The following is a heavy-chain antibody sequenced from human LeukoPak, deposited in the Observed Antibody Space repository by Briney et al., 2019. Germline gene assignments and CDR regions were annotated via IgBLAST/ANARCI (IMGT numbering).Heavy chain of an antibody. CDR2: IYTSGST. J-gene: IGHJ6*02. V-gene: IGHV4-61*02. CDR3: ARHVSGRWFGDDYPYYADV. D-gene: IGHD3-10*01. CDR1: GGSISSGSYY. Sequence: SETLSLTCTVSGGSISSGSYYWSWIRQPAGKGLEWIGRIYTSGSTNYNPSLKSRVTISVDTSKNQFSLKLNSVTAADTALYYCARHVSGRWFGDDYPYYADVWGQGTTVT.